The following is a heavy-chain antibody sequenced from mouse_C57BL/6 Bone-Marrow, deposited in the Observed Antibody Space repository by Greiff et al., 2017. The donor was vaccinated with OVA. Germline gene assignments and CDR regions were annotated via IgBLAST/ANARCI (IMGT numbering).Heavy chain of an antibody. CDR1: GYTFTSYW. J-gene: IGHJ1*03. D-gene: IGHD2-4*01. V-gene: IGHV1-50*01. CDR2: IDPSDSYT. CDR3: AREDDYDGYWYFDV. Sequence: QVQLQQPGAELVKPGASVKLSCKASGYTFTSYWMQWVKQRPGQGLEWIGEIDPSDSYTNYNQKFTGKATLTVDTSSSTAYMQLSSLTSEDSAVYYCAREDDYDGYWYFDVWGTGTTVTVSS.